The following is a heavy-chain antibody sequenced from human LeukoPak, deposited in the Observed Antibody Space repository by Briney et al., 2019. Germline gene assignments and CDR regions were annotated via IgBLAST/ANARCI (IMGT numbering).Heavy chain of an antibody. J-gene: IGHJ5*02. D-gene: IGHD2-15*01. Sequence: GGSLRLSCAASGFTFSTYSMNWVRQAPGKGLEWVSAISGSGGSTYYADSVKGRFTISRDNSKNTLYLQMNSLRAEDTAVYYCAKMVVVVVAATRNWFDPWGQGTLVTVSS. V-gene: IGHV3-23*01. CDR1: GFTFSTYS. CDR3: AKMVVVVVAATRNWFDP. CDR2: ISGSGGST.